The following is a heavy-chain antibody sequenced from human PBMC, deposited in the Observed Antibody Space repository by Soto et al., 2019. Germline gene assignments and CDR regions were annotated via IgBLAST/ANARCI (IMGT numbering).Heavy chain of an antibody. CDR2: IYYSGST. Sequence: SETLSLTCTVSGGSISSYYWSWIRQPPGKGLEWIGYIYYSGSTNYNPSLKSRVTISVDTSKNQFSLKLSSVTAADTAVYYCAREPNYGSGRGYGMDVWGQGTTVTVSS. CDR1: GGSISSYY. V-gene: IGHV4-59*01. J-gene: IGHJ6*02. D-gene: IGHD3-10*01. CDR3: AREPNYGSGRGYGMDV.